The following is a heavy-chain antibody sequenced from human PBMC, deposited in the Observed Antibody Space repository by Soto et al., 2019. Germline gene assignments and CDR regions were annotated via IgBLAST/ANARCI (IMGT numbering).Heavy chain of an antibody. D-gene: IGHD5-12*01. CDR2: IYYSGST. CDR3: AGQGLSCYDWGIAVGGPFDH. V-gene: IGHV4-39*01. Sequence: QLQLQESGPGLVKPSETLSLTCTVSGGSISSSSYYWGWIRQPPGKGLEWIGSIYYSGSTYYNPSLKSRVTISVDTAKNQFSLKLGSVTAADTAGYYCAGQGLSCYDWGIAVGGPFDHRGQGTLVTVSS. J-gene: IGHJ4*02. CDR1: GGSISSSSYY.